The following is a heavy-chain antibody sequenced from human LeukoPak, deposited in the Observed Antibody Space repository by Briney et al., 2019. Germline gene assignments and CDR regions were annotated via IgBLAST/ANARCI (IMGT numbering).Heavy chain of an antibody. D-gene: IGHD2-21*01. CDR1: GFTFSSYW. Sequence: PGGSLRLSCAASGFTFSSYWMHWVRQAPGKGLVWVSRINTNGSSTSYADSVKGRFTISRDNAKNTLYLQMNSLRAEDTAVYYCARLGHCPPVGDCLDYWGQGTLVTVSS. CDR3: ARLGHCPPVGDCLDY. V-gene: IGHV3-74*01. CDR2: INTNGSST. J-gene: IGHJ4*02.